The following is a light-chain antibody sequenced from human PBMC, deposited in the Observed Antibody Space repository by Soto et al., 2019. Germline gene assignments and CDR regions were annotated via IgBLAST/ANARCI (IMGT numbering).Light chain of an antibody. CDR1: QSVSSSY. CDR2: GAS. J-gene: IGKJ2*02. CDR3: QQYGRSPGT. V-gene: IGKV3-20*01. Sequence: EIVLTQSPGTLSLSPGERATLSCRASQSVSSSYLAWYQQKPGQAPRLLICGASTRATGIPDRFSGSGSGTDFTLTISRLEPEDFAVYYCQQYGRSPGTFGQGTKLEIK.